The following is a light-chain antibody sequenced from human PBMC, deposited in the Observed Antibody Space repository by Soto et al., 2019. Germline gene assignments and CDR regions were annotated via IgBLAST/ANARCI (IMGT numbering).Light chain of an antibody. J-gene: IGKJ5*01. V-gene: IGKV3-15*01. CDR1: QSVGIN. Sequence: EIVIAQSPYTLSVSPGERATLSCRASQSVGINLALYQQKPGQAPRILIYGASTRATGVPAMFSGSGSGTEFTLTISRLQSEDFTVYLCQTDDTCPPFGQGTRLEIK. CDR2: GAS. CDR3: QTDDTCPP.